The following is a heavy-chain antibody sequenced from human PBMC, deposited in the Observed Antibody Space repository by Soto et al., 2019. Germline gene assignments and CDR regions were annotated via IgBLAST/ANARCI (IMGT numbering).Heavy chain of an antibody. D-gene: IGHD3-3*01. CDR2: IYYGGST. CDR1: GGSISSYY. J-gene: IGHJ6*02. Sequence: SETLSLTCTVSGGSISSYYWSWIRQPPGKGLEWIGYIYYGGSTNYNPSLKSRVTISVDTSKNQFSLKLSSVTAADTAVYYCASSSRITIFGVVPPYYYYYGMDVWGQGTTVNVSS. V-gene: IGHV4-59*01. CDR3: ASSSRITIFGVVPPYYYYYGMDV.